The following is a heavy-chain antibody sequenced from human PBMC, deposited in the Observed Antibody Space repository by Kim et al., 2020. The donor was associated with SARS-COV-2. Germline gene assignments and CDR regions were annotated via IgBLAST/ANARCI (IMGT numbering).Heavy chain of an antibody. CDR1: GFTFSSYA. D-gene: IGHD2-15*01. Sequence: GGSLRLSCAASGFTFSSYAMSWVRQAPGKGLGWVSTISGGGDNTYFAESVKGRFTISRDNSKNTLHLQMNSLRAEDTAVYYCAKGPATKYYYYMDVWGKGTTVTVSS. CDR2: ISGGGDNT. J-gene: IGHJ6*03. V-gene: IGHV3-23*01. CDR3: AKGPATKYYYYMDV.